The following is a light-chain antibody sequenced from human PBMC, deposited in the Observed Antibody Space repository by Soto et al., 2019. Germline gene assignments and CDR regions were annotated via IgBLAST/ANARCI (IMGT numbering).Light chain of an antibody. Sequence: QSALTQPRSVSGTPGQSVTISCTGTSTDVGINTYVSWHQQYTGTAPNIMIYDVSKRPSGVPDRFSGSKSDNTASLTIAGLHAEDEDDYYGGSYAGIYTSVFGIGTKVTVL. J-gene: IGLJ1*01. V-gene: IGLV2-11*01. CDR1: STDVGINTY. CDR3: GSYAGIYTSV. CDR2: DVS.